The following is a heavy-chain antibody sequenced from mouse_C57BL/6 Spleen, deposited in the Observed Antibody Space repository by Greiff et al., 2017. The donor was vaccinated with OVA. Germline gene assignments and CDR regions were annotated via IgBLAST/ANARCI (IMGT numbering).Heavy chain of an antibody. CDR3: ARSWGSSGRDYFDY. V-gene: IGHV1-81*01. J-gene: IGHJ2*01. D-gene: IGHD3-2*02. CDR1: GYTFTSYG. Sequence: VQVVESGAELARPGASVKLSCKASGYTFTSYGISWVKQRTGQGLEWIGEIYPRSGNTYYNEKFKGKATLTADKSSSTAYMELRSLTSEDSAVYFCARSWGSSGRDYFDYWGQGTTLTVSS. CDR2: IYPRSGNT.